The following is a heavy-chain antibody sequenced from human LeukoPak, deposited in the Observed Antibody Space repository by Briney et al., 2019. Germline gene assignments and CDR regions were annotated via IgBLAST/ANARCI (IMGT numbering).Heavy chain of an antibody. CDR2: FYTSGST. J-gene: IGHJ3*02. V-gene: IGHV4-61*02. CDR3: ARVPTYEIAAARVGYAFDI. Sequence: SQTLSLTCSVSGGSISSGSYYWSWIRQPAGKGLEWIGRFYTSGSTNYNPSLKSLVTISVDTSKNQFSLQLRSVTAADTAVYYCARVPTYEIAAARVGYAFDIWGQGTMVTVSS. CDR1: GGSISSGSYY. D-gene: IGHD6-13*01.